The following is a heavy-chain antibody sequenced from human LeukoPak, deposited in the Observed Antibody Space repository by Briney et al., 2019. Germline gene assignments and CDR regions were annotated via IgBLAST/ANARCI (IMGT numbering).Heavy chain of an antibody. D-gene: IGHD6-19*01. J-gene: IGHJ4*02. CDR1: GGSISYYF. V-gene: IGHV4-59*08. Sequence: SETLSLTCTVSGGSISYYFWSWFRQSLGKTLEWIGNSHYSGSNTYNPSLESRLSMSVDTSKNQFSLTLRSATAADTAVYYCVRQKAVNADLEYWGQGTLVTVAS. CDR3: VRQKAVNADLEY. CDR2: SHYSGSN.